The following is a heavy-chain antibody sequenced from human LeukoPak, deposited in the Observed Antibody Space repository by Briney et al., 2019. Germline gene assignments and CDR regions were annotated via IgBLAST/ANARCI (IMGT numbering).Heavy chain of an antibody. CDR2: IKQDGSEK. CDR3: AKKMVDIVVVPAAMPDY. V-gene: IGHV3-7*01. J-gene: IGHJ4*02. Sequence: GGSLRLSCAASGFTFSRYWMSWVRQAPGKGLEWVANIKQDGSEKNYVDSVKGRFTISRDNSKNTLYLQMNSLRAEDTAVYYCAKKMVDIVVVPAAMPDYWGQGTLVTVSS. D-gene: IGHD2-2*03. CDR1: GFTFSRYW.